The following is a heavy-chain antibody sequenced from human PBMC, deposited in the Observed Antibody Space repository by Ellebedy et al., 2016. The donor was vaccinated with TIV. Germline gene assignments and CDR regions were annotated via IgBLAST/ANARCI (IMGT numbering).Heavy chain of an antibody. CDR1: GFTFSNAW. J-gene: IGHJ6*02. Sequence: GESLKISCAASGFTFSNAWMNWVRQAPGKGLEWLSTIESNGLTTYYAQSVKGRFTISRDNSNNKVFLQMNSLKTEDTAVYYCVSGGKGSSDVHYGLDVWGQGTTVTVSS. CDR3: VSGGKGSSDVHYGLDV. CDR2: IESNGLTT. V-gene: IGHV3-23*05. D-gene: IGHD3-10*01.